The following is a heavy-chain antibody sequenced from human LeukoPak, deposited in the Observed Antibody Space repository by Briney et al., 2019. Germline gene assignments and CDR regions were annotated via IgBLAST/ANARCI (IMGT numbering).Heavy chain of an antibody. CDR1: GGSFSGYY. CDR2: IINGRTT. D-gene: IGHD6-13*01. V-gene: IGHV4-34*12. Sequence: SETLSLTCAVYGGSFSGYYWSWIRQPPGKGLEWIGEIINGRTTYYDPSLKSRVTISIDTSKNQFSLQLTSVTAADTAVYYCARYIYSSSRFDPWGQGTLVTVSS. J-gene: IGHJ5*02. CDR3: ARYIYSSSRFDP.